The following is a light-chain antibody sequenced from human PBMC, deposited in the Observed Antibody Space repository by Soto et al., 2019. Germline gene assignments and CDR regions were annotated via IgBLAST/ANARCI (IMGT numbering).Light chain of an antibody. CDR3: QQGHNWPLT. CDR2: GAS. V-gene: IGKV3-15*01. J-gene: IGKJ2*01. Sequence: EIVMTQSPATLSLSPGERAALSCRASQSINSELAWYQQKPGQPPRLLIYGASTRATGVPARFTRSESGSEFTLTISGIQSEDFAVYYCQQGHNWPLTFGQGTRLEI. CDR1: QSINSE.